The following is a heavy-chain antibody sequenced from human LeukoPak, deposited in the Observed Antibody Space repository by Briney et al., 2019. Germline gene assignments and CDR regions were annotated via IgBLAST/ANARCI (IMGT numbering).Heavy chain of an antibody. J-gene: IGHJ4*02. CDR2: ISWNSGSI. D-gene: IGHD2-2*01. CDR1: GFTFDDYA. Sequence: PGRSLRLSCAASGFTFDDYAMHWVRQAPGKGLEWVSGISWNSGSIGYADSVKGRFTISRDNAKNSLYLQMNSLRAEDTALYYCAKGVEVVPAASHYFDYWGQGTLATVSS. V-gene: IGHV3-9*01. CDR3: AKGVEVVPAASHYFDY.